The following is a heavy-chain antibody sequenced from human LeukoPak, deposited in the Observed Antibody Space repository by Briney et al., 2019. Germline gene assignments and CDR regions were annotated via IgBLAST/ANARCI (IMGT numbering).Heavy chain of an antibody. J-gene: IGHJ4*02. CDR1: GGSISNGGYY. CDR2: IYTSGYT. Sequence: SETLSLTCTVSGGSISNGGYYWSWIRQPAGKGLEWIGRIYTSGYTNYNPSLKSRVAMSLDTSKNQFSLKLSSVTAADTAVYYCARGYYYGSGSPQFDYWGQGTLVTVSS. V-gene: IGHV4-61*02. D-gene: IGHD3-10*01. CDR3: ARGYYYGSGSPQFDY.